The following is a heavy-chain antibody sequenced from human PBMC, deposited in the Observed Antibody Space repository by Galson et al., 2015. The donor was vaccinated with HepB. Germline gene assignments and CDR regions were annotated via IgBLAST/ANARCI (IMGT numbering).Heavy chain of an antibody. CDR1: GFTFSSYA. J-gene: IGHJ6*02. D-gene: IGHD1-1*01. CDR3: ARVIPRLDHYYYYGMDV. Sequence: SLRLSCAASGFTFSSYAMNWVRQAPGKGLEWVAVISYDGSNKYYADSVKGRFTISRDNSKNTLYLQMNSLRAEDTAVYYCARVIPRLDHYYYYGMDVWGQGTTVTVSS. V-gene: IGHV3-30*04. CDR2: ISYDGSNK.